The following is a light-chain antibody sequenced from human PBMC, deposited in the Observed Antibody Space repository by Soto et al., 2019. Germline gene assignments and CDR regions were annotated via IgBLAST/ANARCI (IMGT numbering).Light chain of an antibody. CDR2: DAS. V-gene: IGKV3-11*01. CDR1: RSVSSK. CDR3: QQRSNWPRIT. Sequence: EIMFTQSPATVALSPVERATLSCRASRSVSSKLAWYQQKPGQAPRLLIYDASNRATGIPARFSGSGSGTDFTLTISSLEPEDLALYYCQQRSNWPRITFGQGTRLEIK. J-gene: IGKJ5*01.